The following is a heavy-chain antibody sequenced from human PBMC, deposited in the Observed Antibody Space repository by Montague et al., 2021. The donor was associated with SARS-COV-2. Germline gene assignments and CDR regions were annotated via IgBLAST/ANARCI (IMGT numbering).Heavy chain of an antibody. J-gene: IGHJ6*02. CDR1: GCTFSSYS. Sequence: SLRLSCAASGCTFSSYSMNWVRQAPGKGLEWVSSISSSSSYIYYADSVKGRFTISRDNAKNSLYLQMNSLRAEDTAVYYCASYQNYYYYYGMDVWGQGTTVTVSS. CDR2: ISSSSSYI. D-gene: IGHD2-2*01. V-gene: IGHV3-21*01. CDR3: ASYQNYYYYYGMDV.